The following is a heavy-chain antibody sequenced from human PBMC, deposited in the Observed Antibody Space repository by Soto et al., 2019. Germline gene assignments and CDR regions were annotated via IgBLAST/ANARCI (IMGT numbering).Heavy chain of an antibody. J-gene: IGHJ3*02. D-gene: IGHD3-3*01. CDR1: GYTFTSYD. CDR2: MNPNSGNT. V-gene: IGHV1-8*01. CDR3: ARALSITIFGVVISVAFDI. Sequence: ASVKVSCKASGYTFTSYDINWVRQATGQGLEWMGWMNPNSGNTGYAQKFQGRVTMTRNTSISTAYMELSSLRSEDTAVYYCARALSITIFGVVISVAFDIWGQGTMVTVSS.